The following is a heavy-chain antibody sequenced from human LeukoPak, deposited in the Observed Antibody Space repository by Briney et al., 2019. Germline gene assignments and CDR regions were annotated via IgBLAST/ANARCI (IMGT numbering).Heavy chain of an antibody. D-gene: IGHD4-17*01. CDR1: SGSISSYY. V-gene: IGHV4-59*01. CDR2: IYYSGST. J-gene: IGHJ4*02. Sequence: SETLSLTCTVSSGSISSYYWSWIRQPPGKGLEWIGYIYYSGSTNYNPSLKSRVTISVDTSKNQFSLKLSSVTAADTAVYYCARALLPTTPFDYWGQGTLVTVSS. CDR3: ARALLPTTPFDY.